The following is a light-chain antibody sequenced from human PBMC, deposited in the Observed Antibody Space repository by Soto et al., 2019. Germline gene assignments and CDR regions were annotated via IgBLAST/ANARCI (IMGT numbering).Light chain of an antibody. CDR3: QQYGTSRA. Sequence: EIVLTQSPGTLSLSPGERATLSCRASQSARNNYLAWYQQKPGQAPRLLIYDASSRATGTPDRFSGSGSGTDFTLTISRLEPEDFAVYYCQQYGTSRAFGPGTKVDIK. V-gene: IGKV3-20*01. CDR1: QSARNNY. J-gene: IGKJ3*01. CDR2: DAS.